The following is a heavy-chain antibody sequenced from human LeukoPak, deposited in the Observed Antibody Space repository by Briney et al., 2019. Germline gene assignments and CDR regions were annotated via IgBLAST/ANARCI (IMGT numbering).Heavy chain of an antibody. V-gene: IGHV3-53*01. J-gene: IGHJ3*01. Sequence: PGGSLRLSCAASGFSVSTNYMSWVRQAPAKGLEWVSVIYSGDNTYYADFVKGRFTISGDNSKNTLYLQMNSLRAEDTAVYFCAREGSGYTYGYNDAFDLWGQGTMVTVSS. D-gene: IGHD5-18*01. CDR1: GFSVSTNY. CDR3: AREGSGYTYGYNDAFDL. CDR2: IYSGDNT.